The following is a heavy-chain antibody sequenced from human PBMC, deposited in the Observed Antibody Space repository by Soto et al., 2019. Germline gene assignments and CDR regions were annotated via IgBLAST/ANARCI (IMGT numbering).Heavy chain of an antibody. V-gene: IGHV4-34*01. CDR1: GGSFSGYY. D-gene: IGHD3-22*01. Sequence: SETLSLTCAVYGGSFSGYYWSWIRQPPGKGLEWIGEINHSGSTNYNPSLKSRVTISVDTSKNQFSLKLSSVTAADTAVYYCARDGDYYYDSSGYFPNFDYWGQGTLVTVSS. CDR2: INHSGST. CDR3: ARDGDYYYDSSGYFPNFDY. J-gene: IGHJ4*02.